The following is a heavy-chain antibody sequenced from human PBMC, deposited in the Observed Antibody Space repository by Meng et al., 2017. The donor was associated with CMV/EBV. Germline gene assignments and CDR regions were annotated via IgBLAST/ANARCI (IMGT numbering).Heavy chain of an antibody. CDR3: AHRGSYGYLGY. V-gene: IGHV2-5*02. D-gene: IGHD5-18*01. J-gene: IGHJ4*02. CDR2: IYWDDDK. CDR1: RYSLSTSGVG. Sequence: QITLKEYGPTLIKPTTTLTLTCPFSRYSLSTSGVGVGWIRQPPGKAPEWLALIYWDDDKRYIPSLKSRLTITKDTSKNQVILTMTNMDHVDTATYYCAHRGSYGYLGYWGQGTLVTVSS.